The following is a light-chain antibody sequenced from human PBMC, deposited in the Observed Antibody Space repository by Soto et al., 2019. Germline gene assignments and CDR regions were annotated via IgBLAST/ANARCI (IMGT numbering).Light chain of an antibody. Sequence: QSALTQPASVSGSRGQWITISCTGSSADIGTYEYISWHQHHPGKAPKLIIFGVYDRPSGVSDRFSGSKSGNTASLTIFGLQLEDEAVYYCSSYTSGSTLPWVFGTGTKLTVL. V-gene: IGLV2-14*01. J-gene: IGLJ1*01. CDR1: SADIGTYEY. CDR3: SSYTSGSTLPWV. CDR2: GVY.